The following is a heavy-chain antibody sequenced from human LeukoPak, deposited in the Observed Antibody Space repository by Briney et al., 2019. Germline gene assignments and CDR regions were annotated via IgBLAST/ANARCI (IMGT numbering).Heavy chain of an antibody. CDR2: ISYDGSNK. D-gene: IGHD2-15*01. V-gene: IGHV3-30-3*01. CDR3: ARPLGYCSGGSCYPSYFDY. Sequence: GGSLRLSCAASGFTFSSYAMHWVRQAPGKGLEWVAVISYDGSNKYYADSVKGRFTISRDNSKNTLYLQMNSLRAEDTAVYYCARPLGYCSGGSCYPSYFDYWGQGTLVTVSS. CDR1: GFTFSSYA. J-gene: IGHJ4*02.